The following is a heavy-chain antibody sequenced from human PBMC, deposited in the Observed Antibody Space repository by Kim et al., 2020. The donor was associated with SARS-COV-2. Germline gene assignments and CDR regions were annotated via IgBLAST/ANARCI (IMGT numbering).Heavy chain of an antibody. J-gene: IGHJ4*02. CDR3: AKDIIRGGKGYYFDY. D-gene: IGHD2-15*01. CDR1: GFTFDDYA. CDR2: ISGDGGST. Sequence: GGSLRLSCAASGFTFDDYAMHWVRQAPGKGLEWVSLISGDGGSTYYADSVKGRFTISRDNSKNSLYLQMNSLRTEDTALYYCAKDIIRGGKGYYFDYWGQGTLVTVSS. V-gene: IGHV3-43*02.